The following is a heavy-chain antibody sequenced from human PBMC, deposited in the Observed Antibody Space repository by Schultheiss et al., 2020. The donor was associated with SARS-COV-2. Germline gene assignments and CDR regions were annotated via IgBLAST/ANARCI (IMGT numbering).Heavy chain of an antibody. CDR1: GGSISSGGYY. Sequence: SETLSLTCTVSGGSISSGGYYWSWIRQPPGKGLEWIGYIYYSGSTNYNPSLKSRVTISVDTSKNQFSLKLSSVTAADTAVYYCARRALGYCSGGSCYSAFDIWGQGTMVTVSS. CDR2: IYYSGST. CDR3: ARRALGYCSGGSCYSAFDI. V-gene: IGHV4-61*08. D-gene: IGHD2-15*01. J-gene: IGHJ3*02.